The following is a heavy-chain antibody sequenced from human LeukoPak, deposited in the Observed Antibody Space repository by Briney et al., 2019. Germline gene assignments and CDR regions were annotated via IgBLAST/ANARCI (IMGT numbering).Heavy chain of an antibody. CDR1: KFTFSHYG. V-gene: IGHV3-33*06. CDR2: IWSDGSNQ. J-gene: IGHJ4*02. Sequence: GGSLRLSCAASKFTFSHYGMHWVRQAPGKGLQWVAVIWSDGSNQYYTDSVKGRFTISRDNSNNMVYLQMNSLRADDTGVYYCAKDAQRGFDYSNSLEYWGQGALVTVSS. CDR3: AKDAQRGFDYSNSLEY. D-gene: IGHD4-11*01.